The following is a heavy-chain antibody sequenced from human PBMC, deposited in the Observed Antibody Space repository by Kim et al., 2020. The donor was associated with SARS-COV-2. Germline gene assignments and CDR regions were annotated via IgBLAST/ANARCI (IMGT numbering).Heavy chain of an antibody. CDR1: GYTFTSYA. V-gene: IGHV1-3*01. Sequence: ASVKVSCKASGYTFTSYAMHWVRQAPGQRLEWMGWINAGNGNTKYSQKFQGRVTITRDTSASTAYMELSSLRSEDTAVYYCARDMEQWLVRGNFDYWGQGTLVTVSS. J-gene: IGHJ4*02. CDR2: INAGNGNT. D-gene: IGHD6-19*01. CDR3: ARDMEQWLVRGNFDY.